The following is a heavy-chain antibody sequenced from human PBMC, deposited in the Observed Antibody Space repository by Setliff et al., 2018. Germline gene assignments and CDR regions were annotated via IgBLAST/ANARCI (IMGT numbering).Heavy chain of an antibody. D-gene: IGHD3-16*01. J-gene: IGHJ6*03. CDR3: AKSANRVQIWFGDYMDV. CDR1: GFTFSSYA. V-gene: IGHV3-23*01. Sequence: LRLSCAASGFTFSSYAMNWVRQAPGKGLEWVSAFSYSGGDTYYADSVKGRFTISRDNSKNTLYLQMNSLKADDTAVYYCAKSANRVQIWFGDYMDVWGKGTTVTVSS. CDR2: FSYSGGDT.